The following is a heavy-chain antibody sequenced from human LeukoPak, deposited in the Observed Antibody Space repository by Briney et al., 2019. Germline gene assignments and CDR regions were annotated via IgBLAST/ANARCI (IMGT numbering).Heavy chain of an antibody. CDR3: AISPSPNPYGMDV. CDR1: GFTFSSYS. V-gene: IGHV3-48*04. CDR2: ISSSSSTI. J-gene: IGHJ6*02. Sequence: PGGSLRLSCAASGFTFSSYSMNWVRQAPGKGLEWVSYISSSSSTIYYADSVKGRFTISRDNAKNSLYLQMNSLRAEDTAVYYCAISPSPNPYGMDVWGQGTTVTVSS.